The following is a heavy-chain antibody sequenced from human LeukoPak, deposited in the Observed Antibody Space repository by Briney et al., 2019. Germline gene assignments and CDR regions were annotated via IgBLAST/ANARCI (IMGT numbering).Heavy chain of an antibody. D-gene: IGHD6-19*01. CDR3: ARRDSSGWDNWFDP. CDR2: IYPGDSDT. J-gene: IGHJ5*02. CDR1: GYSFANYW. Sequence: GESLKISCKGSGYSFANYWIGWVRPMPGKGLEWMGIIYPGDSDTRYSPSFQGQVTISADKSISTAYLQWSSLKASDTAMYYCARRDSSGWDNWFDPWGQGTLVTVSS. V-gene: IGHV5-51*01.